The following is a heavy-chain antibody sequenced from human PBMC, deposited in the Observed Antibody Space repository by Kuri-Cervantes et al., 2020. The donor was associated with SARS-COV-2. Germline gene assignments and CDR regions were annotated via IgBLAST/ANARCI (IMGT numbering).Heavy chain of an antibody. Sequence: SETLSLTCAVYGGSFSGYYWSWIRQPPGKGLEWIGEINHSGSTNYNPSLKGRVTISVDTSKNQFSLKLSSVTAADTAVYYCARGARDYGGNSEFDYWGQGTLVTVSS. D-gene: IGHD4-23*01. CDR2: INHSGST. CDR3: ARGARDYGGNSEFDY. V-gene: IGHV4-34*01. J-gene: IGHJ4*02. CDR1: GGSFSGYY.